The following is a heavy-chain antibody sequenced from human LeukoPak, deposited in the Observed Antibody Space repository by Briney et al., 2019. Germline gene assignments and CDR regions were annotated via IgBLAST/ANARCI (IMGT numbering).Heavy chain of an antibody. CDR2: VSHSGTT. CDR1: GGSLRGYY. CDR3: ARVGGWLQLKRWGFDY. D-gene: IGHD5-24*01. Sequence: PSETLTLTCAVYGGSLRGYYWSWIRQSPGKGLEWIGEVSHSGTTTYNPSLKGRVIISMDTSKRQFSLKVTSVTAADTAIYYCARVGGWLQLKRWGFDYWGQGTPVTVSS. J-gene: IGHJ4*02. V-gene: IGHV4-34*01.